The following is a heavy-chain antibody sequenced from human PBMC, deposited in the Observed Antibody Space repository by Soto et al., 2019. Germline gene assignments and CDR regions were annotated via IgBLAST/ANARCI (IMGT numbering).Heavy chain of an antibody. CDR3: ARHITIFGVVTNKPNWFDP. J-gene: IGHJ5*02. D-gene: IGHD3-3*01. Sequence: SLTCTVSGGSISSGGYYWSWIRQHPGKGLEWIGYIYYSGSTYYNPSLKSRVTISVDTSKNQFSLKLSSVTAADTAVYYCARHITIFGVVTNKPNWFDPWGQGTLVTVSS. CDR1: GGSISSGGYY. V-gene: IGHV4-31*03. CDR2: IYYSGST.